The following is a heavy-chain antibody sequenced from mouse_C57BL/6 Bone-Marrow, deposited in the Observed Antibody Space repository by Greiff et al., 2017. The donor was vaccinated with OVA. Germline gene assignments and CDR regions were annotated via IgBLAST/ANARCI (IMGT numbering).Heavy chain of an antibody. D-gene: IGHD4-1*01. J-gene: IGHJ4*01. CDR2: IDPENGDT. Sequence: VQLQQSGAELVRPGASVKLSCTASGFNIKDDYMHWVKQRPEQGLEWIGWIDPENGDTEYASKFQGKATITADTSSNTAYLQLSSLTSEDTAVYYCAPNWDPYYYAMDYWGQGTSVTVSS. CDR1: GFNIKDDY. V-gene: IGHV14-4*01. CDR3: APNWDPYYYAMDY.